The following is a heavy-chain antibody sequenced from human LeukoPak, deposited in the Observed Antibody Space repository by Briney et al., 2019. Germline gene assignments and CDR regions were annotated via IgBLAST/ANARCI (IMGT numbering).Heavy chain of an antibody. CDR3: ARGSGSYLY. D-gene: IGHD1-26*01. CDR1: GGSISSYY. Sequence: SKTLSLTCTVSGGSISSYYWSWIRQPPGKGLEWIGYIYYSGSTNYNPSLKSRVTISVDTSKNQFSLKLSSVTAADTAVYYCARGSGSYLYWGQGTLVTVSS. J-gene: IGHJ4*02. V-gene: IGHV4-59*01. CDR2: IYYSGST.